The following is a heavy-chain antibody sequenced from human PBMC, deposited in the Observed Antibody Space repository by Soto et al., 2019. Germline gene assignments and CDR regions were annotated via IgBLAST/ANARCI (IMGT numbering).Heavy chain of an antibody. D-gene: IGHD2-21*02. J-gene: IGHJ6*02. V-gene: IGHV3-21*01. CDR2: ISSSSSYI. Sequence: GGSLRLSCAASGFTFSSYSMNWVRQAPGKGLEWVSSISSSSSYIYYADSVKGRFTISRDNAKNSLYLQMNSLRAEDTAVYYCARDHPENVVVTAILSGMDAWGQGTTVTVAS. CDR3: ARDHPENVVVTAILSGMDA. CDR1: GFTFSSYS.